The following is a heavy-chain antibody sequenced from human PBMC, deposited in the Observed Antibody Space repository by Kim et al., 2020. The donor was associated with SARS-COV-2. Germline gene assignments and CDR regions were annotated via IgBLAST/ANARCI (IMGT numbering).Heavy chain of an antibody. CDR3: AREGRHHYDILTGYPDY. CDR2: ISSSSSYI. V-gene: IGHV3-21*01. CDR1: GFTFSSYS. J-gene: IGHJ4*02. Sequence: GGSLRLSCAASGFTFSSYSMNWVRQAPGKGLEWVSSISSSSSYIYYADSVKGRFTISRDNAKNSLYLQMNSLRAEDTAVYYCAREGRHHYDILTGYPDYWGQGTLVTVSS. D-gene: IGHD3-9*01.